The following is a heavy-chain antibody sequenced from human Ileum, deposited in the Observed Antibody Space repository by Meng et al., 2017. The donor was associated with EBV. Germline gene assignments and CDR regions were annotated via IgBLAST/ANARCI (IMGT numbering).Heavy chain of an antibody. Sequence: VQLGPVGAEGKKPGSPVKVACKPAGGSFRTHTFSWVRQAPGQGLEWTGGLIAVFDKTKAAPRFQDRVTFTADESTSTAYMELSSLTFDDTAVYFCARGRRNEPLFDYWGQGTLVTVFS. J-gene: IGHJ4*02. V-gene: IGHV1-69*13. D-gene: IGHD1-14*01. CDR2: LIAVFDKT. CDR1: GGSFRTHT. CDR3: ARGRRNEPLFDY.